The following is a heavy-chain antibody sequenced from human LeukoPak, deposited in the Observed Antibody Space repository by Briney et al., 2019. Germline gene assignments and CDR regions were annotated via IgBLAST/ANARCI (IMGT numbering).Heavy chain of an antibody. CDR1: GGSISSYY. V-gene: IGHV4-4*07. CDR2: IYTSGST. J-gene: IGHJ5*02. D-gene: IGHD3-10*01. CDR3: AREAYYYGSGTDP. Sequence: SETLSLTCTVSGGSISSYYWSWIRQPAGKGLEWVGRIYTSGSTNYNPSLKGRVTMSVDTSKNQFSLKLSSVTAADTAVYYCAREAYYYGSGTDPWGQGTLVTVSS.